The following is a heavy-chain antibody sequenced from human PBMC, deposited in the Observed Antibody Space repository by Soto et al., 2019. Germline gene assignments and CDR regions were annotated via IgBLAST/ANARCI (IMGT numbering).Heavy chain of an antibody. CDR3: ARDVIVVVPAAQNYYGMDV. V-gene: IGHV4-4*02. D-gene: IGHD2-2*01. Sequence: SETLSLTCAVSSGSISTDYWWSWVRQPPGKGLEWIGEVHRSGTTNYIQSLKSRVTMSVDTSKNQFSLKLSSVTAADTAVYYCARDVIVVVPAAQNYYGMDVWGQGTTVTVSS. J-gene: IGHJ6*02. CDR2: VHRSGTT. CDR1: SGSISTDYW.